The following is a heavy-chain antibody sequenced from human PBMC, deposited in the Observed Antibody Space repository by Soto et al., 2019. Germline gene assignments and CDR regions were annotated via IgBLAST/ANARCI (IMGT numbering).Heavy chain of an antibody. CDR3: AKDGPVMVVVHTLYYFDY. Sequence: EVQLLESGGGLVQPGGSLRLSCAASGFTFSSYAMSWVRQAPGKGLEWVSAISGSGGSTYYADTVKGRFTISRDNSKNTLYLQMNSLRAEDTVVYYGAKDGPVMVVVHTLYYFDYWGQGTLVTVSS. CDR2: ISGSGGST. CDR1: GFTFSSYA. J-gene: IGHJ4*02. D-gene: IGHD2-15*01. V-gene: IGHV3-23*01.